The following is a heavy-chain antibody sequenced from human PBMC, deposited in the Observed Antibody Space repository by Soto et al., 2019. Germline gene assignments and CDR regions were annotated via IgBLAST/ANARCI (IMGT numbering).Heavy chain of an antibody. CDR2: IYHSGST. Sequence: SETLSLTCAVSGYSISSGYYWGWIRQPPGKGLEWIGSIYHSGSTYYNPSLKSRVTISVDTSKNQFSLKLSSVTAADTAVYYCARDGLQPENWFDPWGQGTLVTVSS. V-gene: IGHV4-38-2*02. J-gene: IGHJ5*02. CDR1: GYSISSGYY. CDR3: ARDGLQPENWFDP. D-gene: IGHD3-10*01.